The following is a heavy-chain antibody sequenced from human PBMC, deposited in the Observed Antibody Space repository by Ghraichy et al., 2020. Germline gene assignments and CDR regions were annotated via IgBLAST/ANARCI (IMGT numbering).Heavy chain of an antibody. D-gene: IGHD4-17*01. CDR1: GGSISSYY. CDR3: AREGEDYGDYMDYYYYGMDV. CDR2: IYTSGST. V-gene: IGHV4-4*07. Sequence: SETLSLTCTVSGGSISSYYWSWIRQPAGKGLEWIGRIYTSGSTNYNPSLKSRVTMSVDTSKNQFSLKLSSVTAADTAVYYCAREGEDYGDYMDYYYYGMDVWGQGTTVTVSS. J-gene: IGHJ6*02.